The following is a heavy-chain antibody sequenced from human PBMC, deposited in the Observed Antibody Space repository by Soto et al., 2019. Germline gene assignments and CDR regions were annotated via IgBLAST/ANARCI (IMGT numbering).Heavy chain of an antibody. CDR1: GGSISSGGYS. J-gene: IGHJ5*02. CDR2: IYHSGYT. Sequence: QLQLQESGSGLVKPSQTLSLTCAVSGGSISSGGYSWNWIRQPPGKGLEWIGYIYHSGYTYYNPSLKSRVTISVDKSKHQFSLHLNSVTAADTAVYYCARNDLYRGSFDPWGQGTLVTVSS. CDR3: ARNDLYRGSFDP. V-gene: IGHV4-30-2*01.